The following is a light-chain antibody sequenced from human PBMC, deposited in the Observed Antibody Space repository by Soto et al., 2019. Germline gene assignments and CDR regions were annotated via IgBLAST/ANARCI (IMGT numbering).Light chain of an antibody. J-gene: IGKJ1*01. CDR2: DAS. CDR1: ESLSRW. CDR3: QQYNDYST. Sequence: DIQLTQSPSNLSASLGDRVAITCRASESLSRWLAWFQQKPGKAPNLLIYDASILQIGVPSRLSGSGSGADFTLTISSMQPEDFVTYYCQQYNDYSTVGQGTKVDIK. V-gene: IGKV1-5*01.